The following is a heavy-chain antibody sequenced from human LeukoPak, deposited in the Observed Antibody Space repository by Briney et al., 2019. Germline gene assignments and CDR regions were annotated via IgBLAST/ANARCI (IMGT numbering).Heavy chain of an antibody. J-gene: IGHJ6*03. D-gene: IGHD3-22*01. Sequence: SETLSLTCTVSGGSISSYYWSWIRQPAGKGLGWIGRIYTSGSTNYNPSLKSRVTMSVDTSKNQFSLKLSSVTAADTAVYYCARDLRGGYYDSSGYYGDYYYYYLDVWGKGTTVTVSS. CDR1: GGSISSYY. V-gene: IGHV4-4*07. CDR2: IYTSGST. CDR3: ARDLRGGYYDSSGYYGDYYYYYLDV.